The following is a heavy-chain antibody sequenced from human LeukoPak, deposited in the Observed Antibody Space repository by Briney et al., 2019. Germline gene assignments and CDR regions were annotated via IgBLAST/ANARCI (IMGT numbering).Heavy chain of an antibody. V-gene: IGHV3-15*01. Sequence: GGSLRLSRAASGFTFSNAWMSWVRQAPGKGREWVGRIKSKTDGGTTDYAAPVKGRFTISRDDSKTTLYLQMNSLKTEDTAVYYCTTDRLVAVAANWFDPWGQGTLVTVSS. CDR1: GFTFSNAW. J-gene: IGHJ5*02. CDR2: IKSKTDGGTT. CDR3: TTDRLVAVAANWFDP. D-gene: IGHD6-19*01.